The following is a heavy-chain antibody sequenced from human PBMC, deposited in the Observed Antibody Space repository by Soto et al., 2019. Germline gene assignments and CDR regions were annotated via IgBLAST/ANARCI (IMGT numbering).Heavy chain of an antibody. D-gene: IGHD2-2*01. CDR3: AKDPFIVVVPAAHLIDY. CDR1: GFTFSSYA. J-gene: IGHJ4*02. Sequence: EVQLLESGGGLVQPGGSLRLSCAASGFTFSSYAMSWVRQAPGKGLEWVSAISGSGGSTYYADSVKGRFTISRDNSKNTLYLQMNSLRAEDTAVYYCAKDPFIVVVPAAHLIDYWGQGTLVTVSS. V-gene: IGHV3-23*01. CDR2: ISGSGGST.